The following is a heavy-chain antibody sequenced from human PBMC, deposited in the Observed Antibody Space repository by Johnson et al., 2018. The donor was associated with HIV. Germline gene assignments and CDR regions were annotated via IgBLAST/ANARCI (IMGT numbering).Heavy chain of an antibody. D-gene: IGHD3-16*01. CDR2: ISYDGSDK. CDR3: ARGSRYTYDNDDVYLLQAFDV. Sequence: QVQLVESGGGLVKTGGSLRLSCAASGFTFSSFGMHWVRQAPAKGLEWVAFISYDGSDKDNADSVRGRFTISRDNSKNTLYLQMNSLRIEDTAVYYCARGSRYTYDNDDVYLLQAFDVWGQGTVVTVSS. CDR1: GFTFSSFG. J-gene: IGHJ3*01. V-gene: IGHV3-30*04.